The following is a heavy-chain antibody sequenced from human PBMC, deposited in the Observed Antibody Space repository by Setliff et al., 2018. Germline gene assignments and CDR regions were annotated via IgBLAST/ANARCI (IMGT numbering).Heavy chain of an antibody. J-gene: IGHJ1*01. CDR1: GDSFSGYF. Sequence: SETLSLTCAVYGDSFSGYFWTWIRQPPGKGLEWIGDIDQSGSTNYNPSLKRRVTISVDTSKNQFSLRLSLVTAADTATYYCARQKEYSGRSCFQHWGQGIPVTVSS. CDR2: IDQSGST. D-gene: IGHD1-26*01. V-gene: IGHV4-34*01. CDR3: ARQKEYSGRSCFQH.